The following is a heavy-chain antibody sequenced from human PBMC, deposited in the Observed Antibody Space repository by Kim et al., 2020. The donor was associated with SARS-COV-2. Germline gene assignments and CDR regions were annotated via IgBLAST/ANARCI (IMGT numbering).Heavy chain of an antibody. D-gene: IGHD1-1*01. Sequence: SETLSLTCAVSGGSISSSNWWSWVRQPPGKGLEWIGEIYHSGSTNYNPSLKSRVTISVDKSKNQFSLKLSSVTAADTAVYYCARRSPGTGTTSNLFDYWGQGTLVTVSS. CDR1: GGSISSSNW. CDR3: ARRSPGTGTTSNLFDY. J-gene: IGHJ4*02. CDR2: IYHSGST. V-gene: IGHV4-4*02.